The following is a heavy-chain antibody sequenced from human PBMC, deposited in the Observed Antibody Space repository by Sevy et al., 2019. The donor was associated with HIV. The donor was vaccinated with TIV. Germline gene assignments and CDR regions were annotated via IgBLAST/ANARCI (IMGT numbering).Heavy chain of an antibody. D-gene: IGHD6-13*01. CDR1: GFSFSNAW. CDR3: TTDSWSQEDYYDY. Sequence: GGSLRLSCTASGFSFSNAWMSWVRQAPGKGLRWVGGFKGKPTGGEIDYAAPVKGRFIISRHDSKNTLYLQMSSLRTEDTAVYYCTTDSWSQEDYYDYWGQGTLVTVSS. V-gene: IGHV3-15*01. J-gene: IGHJ4*02. CDR2: FKGKPTGGEI.